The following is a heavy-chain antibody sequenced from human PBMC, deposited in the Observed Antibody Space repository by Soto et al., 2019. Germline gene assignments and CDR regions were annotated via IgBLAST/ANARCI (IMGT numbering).Heavy chain of an antibody. CDR3: ARIVRYFGELETYNWFDP. Sequence: QVTLQESGPVLVKPTETLTLTRTVSGFSLSNARMGVTWIRQPPGRALEWLAHIFSSDEKSYITSLESRLTISKDTSKSQVVLIMTTMDPVDTATYYCARIVRYFGELETYNWFDPWGQGTLVTVSS. V-gene: IGHV2-26*01. D-gene: IGHD3-10*01. CDR1: GFSLSNARMG. J-gene: IGHJ5*02. CDR2: IFSSDEK.